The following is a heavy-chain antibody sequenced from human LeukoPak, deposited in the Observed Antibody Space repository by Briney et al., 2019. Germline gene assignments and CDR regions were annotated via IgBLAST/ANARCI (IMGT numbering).Heavy chain of an antibody. D-gene: IGHD1-26*01. CDR1: GFTFSNAW. V-gene: IGHV3-15*01. Sequence: GGSLRLSCAASGFTFSNAWMSWVRQAPGKGLEWVGRIKSKTDGGTTDYAVPVKGRFTISREDSKNTLYLQMDSLTVEDTAVYYCATDRRREGIDYYYGMDVWGRGTTVTVSS. J-gene: IGHJ6*04. CDR2: IKSKTDGGTT. CDR3: ATDRRREGIDYYYGMDV.